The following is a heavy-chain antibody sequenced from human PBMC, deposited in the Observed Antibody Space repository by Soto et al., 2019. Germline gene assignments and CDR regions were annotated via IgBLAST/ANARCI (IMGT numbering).Heavy chain of an antibody. CDR1: GFTFSSYA. CDR2: ISGSGGST. CDR3: AKGIVVVAATRGFYFGPPNWFDP. J-gene: IGHJ5*02. Sequence: VQLLESGGGLVQPGGSLRLSCAASGFTFSSYAMSWVRQAPGKGLEWVSAISGSGGSTYYADSVKGRFTISRDNSKNTLYLKINSLRAEDTAVYYCAKGIVVVAATRGFYFGPPNWFDPWGQGTLVTVSS. V-gene: IGHV3-23*01. D-gene: IGHD2-15*01.